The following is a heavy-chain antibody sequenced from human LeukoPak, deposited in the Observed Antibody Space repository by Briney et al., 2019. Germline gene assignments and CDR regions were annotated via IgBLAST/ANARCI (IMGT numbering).Heavy chain of an antibody. V-gene: IGHV4-39*07. D-gene: IGHD4-11*01. CDR3: ARDGGYSNPYYYYYYYMDF. J-gene: IGHJ6*03. CDR2: IYYSGST. Sequence: SETLSLTCAVSGGSINNNHYYWGWIRQPPGKGLEWIGSIYYSGSTYYNPSLKSRVTISVDTSENHFSLKLSSVTAADTAVYYCARDGGYSNPYYYYYYYMDFWGKGTTVAVSS. CDR1: GGSINNNHYY.